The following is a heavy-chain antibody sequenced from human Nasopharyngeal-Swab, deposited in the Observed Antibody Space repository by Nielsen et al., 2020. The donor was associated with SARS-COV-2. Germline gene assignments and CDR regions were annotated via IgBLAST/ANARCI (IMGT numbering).Heavy chain of an antibody. CDR3: ARVWGATCLN. D-gene: IGHD1-26*01. Sequence: RQAPGKGLEWIGSIYYSGSTNYNPSLKSRVTISVDTSKNQFSLKLSSVTAADTAVYYSARVWGATCLNWGQGTLVTVSS. CDR2: IYYSGST. J-gene: IGHJ4*02. V-gene: IGHV4-39*07.